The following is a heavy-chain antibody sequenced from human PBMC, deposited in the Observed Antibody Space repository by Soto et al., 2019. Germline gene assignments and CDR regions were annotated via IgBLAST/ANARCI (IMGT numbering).Heavy chain of an antibody. D-gene: IGHD5-12*01. V-gene: IGHV4-4*07. J-gene: IGHJ4*02. CDR1: GGSINTFY. Sequence: PSETLALTCTVSGGSINTFYWSWVRQPAGKGLEWIGRIFSSGSTSFNPSLESRVAMSVDTSKNHFSLNLSSVTAADMAVYYCAREGSYSAYNFAHGIHLWPFVFSGQGALSTVS. CDR2: IFSSGST. CDR3: AREGSYSAYNFAHGIHLWPFVF.